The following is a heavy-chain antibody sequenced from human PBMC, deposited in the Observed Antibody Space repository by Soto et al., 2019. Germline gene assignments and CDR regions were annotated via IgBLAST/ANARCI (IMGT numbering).Heavy chain of an antibody. Sequence: GGSLRLSCAASGFTFSSYGMHWVRQAPGKGLEWVAVISYDGSNKYYADSVKGRFTISRDNSKNTLYLQMNSLRAEDTAVYYCAKCWIKLWSPDYYGMDVWGQGTTVTVSS. J-gene: IGHJ6*02. V-gene: IGHV3-30*18. CDR2: ISYDGSNK. D-gene: IGHD5-18*01. CDR3: AKCWIKLWSPDYYGMDV. CDR1: GFTFSSYG.